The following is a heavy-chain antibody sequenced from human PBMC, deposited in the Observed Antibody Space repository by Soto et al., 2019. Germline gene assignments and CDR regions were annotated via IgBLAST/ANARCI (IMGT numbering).Heavy chain of an antibody. CDR2: MYHSGST. V-gene: IGHV4-30-2*01. J-gene: IGHJ1*01. Sequence: QLQLQESGSGLVKPSQTMYLTCPVSGGSIISGGYSWSWIRQPPGKGLEWIGYMYHSGSTYYNPSLTSRVTISVDRCKNQFSLKLSSVTAADTAVYYCARGSRGYSGYDYGYFQHWGQGTLVSVSS. D-gene: IGHD5-12*01. CDR1: GGSIISGGYS. CDR3: ARGSRGYSGYDYGYFQH.